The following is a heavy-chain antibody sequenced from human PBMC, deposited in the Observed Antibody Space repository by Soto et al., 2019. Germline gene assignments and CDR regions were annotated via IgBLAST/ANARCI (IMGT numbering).Heavy chain of an antibody. J-gene: IGHJ3*01. V-gene: IGHV3-48*01. CDR3: ARDQLYYNDISGRPLNAFDV. CDR2: IGIGSSTT. D-gene: IGHD3-22*01. CDR1: GFTFRNYG. Sequence: PGGSLRLSCEASGFTFRNYGMNWVRQAPGKGLEWVSYIGIGSSTTYYADSVKGRFTISRDNAKNSLYLQMNSLRAEDTAVYYCARDQLYYNDISGRPLNAFDVWGQGTMVTVSS.